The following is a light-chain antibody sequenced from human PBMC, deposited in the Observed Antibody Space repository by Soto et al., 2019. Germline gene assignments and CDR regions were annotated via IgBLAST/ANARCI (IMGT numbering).Light chain of an antibody. J-gene: IGKJ1*01. V-gene: IGKV1-39*01. CDR2: AVS. CDR1: QNIRNY. CDR3: QQSYNTPRT. Sequence: DIQMTQSPSSLSASVGDRVTITCRASQNIRNYLNWYQQKPGEAPKLLISAVSSLETGVPSRFSGSGSGTDCTLTITSLQPEDFATYYCQQSYNTPRTFGQGTKVDIK.